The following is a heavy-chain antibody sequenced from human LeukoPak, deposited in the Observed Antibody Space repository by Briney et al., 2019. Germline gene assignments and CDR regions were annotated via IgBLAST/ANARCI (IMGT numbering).Heavy chain of an antibody. D-gene: IGHD3-3*01. V-gene: IGHV1-8*03. CDR3: ARGGGSTYYDFWSGYSGDFYHYYYYMDV. J-gene: IGHJ6*03. CDR1: GYTFTSYD. Sequence: ASVKVSCKASGYTFTSYDINWVRQATGQGLEWMGWMNPNSGNTGYAQKFQGRVTITRNTSISTAYMELSSLRSEDTAVYYCARGGGSTYYDFWSGYSGDFYHYYYYMDVWGKGTTVTVFS. CDR2: MNPNSGNT.